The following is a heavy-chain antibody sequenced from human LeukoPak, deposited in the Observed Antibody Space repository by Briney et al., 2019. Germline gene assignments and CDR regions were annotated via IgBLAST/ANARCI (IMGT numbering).Heavy chain of an antibody. CDR3: ARGQGDDYGDPYYYYGMDV. V-gene: IGHV4-34*01. CDR1: GGSFSGYY. Sequence: SETLSLTCAVYGGSFSGYYWSWICQPPGKGLEWIGEINHSGSTNYNPSLKSRVTISVDTSKNQFSLKLSSVTAADTAVYYCARGQGDDYGDPYYYYGMDVWGQGTTVTVSS. J-gene: IGHJ6*02. CDR2: INHSGST. D-gene: IGHD4-17*01.